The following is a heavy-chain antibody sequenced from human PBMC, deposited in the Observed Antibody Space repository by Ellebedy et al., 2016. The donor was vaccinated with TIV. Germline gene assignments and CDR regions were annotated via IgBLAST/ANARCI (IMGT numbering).Heavy chain of an antibody. Sequence: GESLKISCVASGFTFDSYAMHWVRQAPGKGLEWVAVISHDGSSQYYADSVKGRFTVSRDNSMTTVYLEMNSLRAEDTAVYYFARDLEKSSGWSGGAAYWGQGTQVTVSS. CDR2: ISHDGSSQ. D-gene: IGHD6-19*01. J-gene: IGHJ4*02. CDR3: ARDLEKSSGWSGGAAY. V-gene: IGHV3-30-3*01. CDR1: GFTFDSYA.